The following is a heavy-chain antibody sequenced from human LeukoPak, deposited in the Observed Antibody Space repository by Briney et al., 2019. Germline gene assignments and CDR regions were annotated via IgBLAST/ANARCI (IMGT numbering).Heavy chain of an antibody. Sequence: GGSLRLSCVVSGFTFRSYEMNWVRQAPGKGLEWVSYISSSGSTIKYTDFVKGRFTISRDNAKNSLYLQMNSLRAEDTAVYYCARANTMDVWGQGTTVTV. CDR2: ISSSGSTI. CDR3: ARANTMDV. CDR1: GFTFRSYE. J-gene: IGHJ6*02. V-gene: IGHV3-48*03.